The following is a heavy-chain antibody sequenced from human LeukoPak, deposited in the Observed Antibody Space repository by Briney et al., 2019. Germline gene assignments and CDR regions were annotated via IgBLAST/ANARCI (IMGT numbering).Heavy chain of an antibody. CDR3: ARDGPLRFGEFPTHDY. J-gene: IGHJ4*02. Sequence: SETLSLTCTVSGGSISSYYWSWIRQPPGKGLEWIGYIYYSGSTNYNPSLKSRVTISVDTSKNQFSLKLSSVTAADTAVYYCARDGPLRFGEFPTHDYWGQGTLVTVSS. D-gene: IGHD3-10*01. V-gene: IGHV4-59*12. CDR1: GGSISSYY. CDR2: IYYSGST.